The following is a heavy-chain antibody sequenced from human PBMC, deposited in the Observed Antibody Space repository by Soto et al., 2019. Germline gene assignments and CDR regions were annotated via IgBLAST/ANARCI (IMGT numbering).Heavy chain of an antibody. J-gene: IGHJ4*02. CDR2: IKHDTSEA. Sequence: XGSLRLSCAAAGFKFSDYWMSWVRQAPGRGLEWVGNIKHDTSEAHYADSVKGRFTITRDNIKNFLFLQMNGLRSDDTASYYCARDGLLFSGPYRPSRFDYWGQGSLVTVSS. V-gene: IGHV3-7*03. CDR3: ARDGLLFSGPYRPSRFDY. CDR1: GFKFSDYW. D-gene: IGHD3-16*02.